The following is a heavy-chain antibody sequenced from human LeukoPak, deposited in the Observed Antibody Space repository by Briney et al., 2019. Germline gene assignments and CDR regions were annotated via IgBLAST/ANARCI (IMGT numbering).Heavy chain of an antibody. CDR3: ARDNRAPLLYSSSSRGFDY. J-gene: IGHJ4*02. D-gene: IGHD6-6*01. CDR2: ISSSSSTI. Sequence: PGGSLRLSCAASGFTFSSYSMNWVRQAPGKGLEWVSYISSSSSTIYYADSVKGRFTISRDNAKNSLYLQMNSLRAEDTAVYYCARDNRAPLLYSSSSRGFDYWGQGTLVTVSS. V-gene: IGHV3-48*01. CDR1: GFTFSSYS.